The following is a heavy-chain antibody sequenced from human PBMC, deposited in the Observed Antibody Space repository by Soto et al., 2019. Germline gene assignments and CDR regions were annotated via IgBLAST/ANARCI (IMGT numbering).Heavy chain of an antibody. D-gene: IGHD4-17*01. CDR1: GGTFSSYA. CDR3: AIDPATVTTPGKVFNYYYGMDV. Sequence: QVQLVQSGAEVKKPGSSVKVSCKASGGTFSSYAISWVRQAPGQGLEWMGGIIPIFGTANYAQKLQGRVTITADESTRTAYMELSWLRSEDRAVYYCAIDPATVTTPGKVFNYYYGMDVWGQGTTGTVSS. V-gene: IGHV1-69*01. J-gene: IGHJ6*02. CDR2: IIPIFGTA.